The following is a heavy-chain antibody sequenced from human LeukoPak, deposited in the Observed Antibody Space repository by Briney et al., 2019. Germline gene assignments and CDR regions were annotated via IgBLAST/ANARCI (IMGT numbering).Heavy chain of an antibody. Sequence: GASLILSCVASGFTFSSYAMSWVRQAPREGLEWGSAFSGGGGSTYYADSGQGRFTISRDNSKNTLDLQMSSLRAEDTAVYYSAKDRSVVGATTGFDYWGQGTLVTVSS. J-gene: IGHJ4*02. D-gene: IGHD1-26*01. CDR3: AKDRSVVGATTGFDY. V-gene: IGHV3-23*01. CDR2: FSGGGGST. CDR1: GFTFSSYA.